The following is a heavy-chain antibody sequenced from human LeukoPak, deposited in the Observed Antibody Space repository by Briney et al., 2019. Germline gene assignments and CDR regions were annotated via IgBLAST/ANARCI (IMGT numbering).Heavy chain of an antibody. V-gene: IGHV4-39*07. CDR1: GGSISSSSYY. J-gene: IGHJ4*02. CDR3: ARETSLVGYSGGLGFNY. Sequence: PSETLSLTCTVSGGSISSSSYYWGWIRQPPGKGLEWIGSFYYSGSTYYNPSLKSRVTISLDTSKNQFSLNLSSVTAADTAVYYCARETSLVGYSGGLGFNYWGQGTLVTVSS. CDR2: FYYSGST. D-gene: IGHD6-19*01.